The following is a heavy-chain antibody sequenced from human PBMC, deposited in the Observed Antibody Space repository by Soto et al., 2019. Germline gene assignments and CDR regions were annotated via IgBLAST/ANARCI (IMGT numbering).Heavy chain of an antibody. Sequence: PGESLKISCKGSGYSFTSYRIGWVRQMPGKGLEWMGRIDPSDSQTYYSPSFRGHVTISVTKSITTVFLQWSSLRASDTAMYYCARQIYDSDTGPNFQYYFDSWGQGTPVTVSS. J-gene: IGHJ4*02. V-gene: IGHV5-10-1*01. D-gene: IGHD3-22*01. CDR3: ARQIYDSDTGPNFQYYFDS. CDR2: IDPSDSQT. CDR1: GYSFTSYR.